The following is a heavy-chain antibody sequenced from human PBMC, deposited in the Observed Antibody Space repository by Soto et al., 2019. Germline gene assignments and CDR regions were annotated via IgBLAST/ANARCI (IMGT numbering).Heavy chain of an antibody. CDR1: GPSFRDDW. Sequence: VQLVESGGGLVQPGGSLRLSCAASGPSFRDDWMSWVRQAQGKGLDWLAYINPDGSDKDYVDAVEGRFTSSRDNTKYSLYLEMNNLRVEDTAVYYCARAAFWGQGTMVTVSS. V-gene: IGHV3-7*05. CDR3: ARAAF. CDR2: INPDGSDK. J-gene: IGHJ3*01.